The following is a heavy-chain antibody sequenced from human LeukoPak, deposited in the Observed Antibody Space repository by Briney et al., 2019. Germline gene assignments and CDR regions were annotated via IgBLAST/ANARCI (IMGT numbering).Heavy chain of an antibody. CDR2: ISSKGGST. CDR3: ARSRGISASPNWFDP. Sequence: GGSLRLSCAASGFTVSSNYMSWVRQAPGKGLEYVSGISSKGGSTYYANSVKGRFTISRDNSKNTLYLQMGSLRAEDMALYYCARSRGISASPNWFDPWGQGTLVTVSS. V-gene: IGHV3-64*01. D-gene: IGHD6-13*01. CDR1: GFTVSSNY. J-gene: IGHJ5*02.